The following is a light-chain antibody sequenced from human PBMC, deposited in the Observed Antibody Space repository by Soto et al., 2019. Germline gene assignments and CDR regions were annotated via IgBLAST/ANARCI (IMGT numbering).Light chain of an antibody. Sequence: EIVFTQSPCTVSLSPGESATLSCRVSQTTSPKYVAWYQQRRGLAPRLLVYGASKRAAGIPDRFRGSGSGSEFSLTISGLEPEDFAVYFCQHFGSSPPVIFGQGTRLEIK. CDR2: GAS. J-gene: IGKJ5*01. CDR3: QHFGSSPPVI. V-gene: IGKV3-20*01. CDR1: QTTSPKY.